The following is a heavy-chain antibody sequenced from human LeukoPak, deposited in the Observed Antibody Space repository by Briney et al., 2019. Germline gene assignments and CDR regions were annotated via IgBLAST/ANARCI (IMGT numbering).Heavy chain of an antibody. J-gene: IGHJ6*02. CDR3: AKDITSGYEGDTRGMDV. CDR2: ISWNSGSI. D-gene: IGHD5-12*01. Sequence: GRSLRLSCAASGFTFDDYAMHWVRQAPGKGLEWVSGISWNSGSIGYADSVKGRFTISRDNAKNSLYLQMNSLRAEDTALYYCAKDITSGYEGDTRGMDVWGQGTTVTVSS. CDR1: GFTFDDYA. V-gene: IGHV3-9*01.